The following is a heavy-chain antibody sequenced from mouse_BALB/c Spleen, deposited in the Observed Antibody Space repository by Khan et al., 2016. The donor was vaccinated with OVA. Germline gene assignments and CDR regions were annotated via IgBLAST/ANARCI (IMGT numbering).Heavy chain of an antibody. CDR3: ARGYDFVAY. V-gene: IGHV1-26*01. Sequence: EVELVVSGPDLVKPGASVKISCKASGYSFTLYYMTWVKQSHGKSLEWIGRVNPNTGGSDYNQEFTGNAILTVDKSSNTAYMELHSLTSEDSAVYYCARGYDFVAYWGQGTLVTVSA. CDR1: GYSFTLYY. J-gene: IGHJ3*01. D-gene: IGHD2-14*01. CDR2: VNPNTGGS.